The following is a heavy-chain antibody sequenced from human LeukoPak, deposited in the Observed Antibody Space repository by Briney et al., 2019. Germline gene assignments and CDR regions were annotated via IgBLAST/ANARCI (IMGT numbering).Heavy chain of an antibody. CDR3: ARSGLRHSYYYYMDV. CDR1: GGTFSSYA. J-gene: IGHJ6*03. Sequence: GASVKVSCKASGGTFSSYAISWVRQAPGQGLEWMGGVIPMFGTVNYGQKFQGRVTIIADESTSTAYMELSSLRYEDTAVYYCARSGLRHSYYYYMDVWGTGTTVTVSS. CDR2: VIPMFGTV. D-gene: IGHD5/OR15-5a*01. V-gene: IGHV1-69*13.